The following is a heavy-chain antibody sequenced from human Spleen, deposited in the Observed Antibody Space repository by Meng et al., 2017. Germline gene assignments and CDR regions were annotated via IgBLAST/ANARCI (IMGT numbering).Heavy chain of an antibody. J-gene: IGHJ4*02. V-gene: IGHV4-61*08. D-gene: IGHD2-15*01. CDR2: IYYSGST. CDR1: GASISNADYY. Sequence: QVRLQESGPGLVKPSQTLSLTCTVSGASISNADYYWSWIRQPPGKGLEWIGYIYYSGSTNYNPSLKSRVTISVDTSKNQFSLNLSSVTAADTAVYYCARGGWSLDYWGQGTLVTVSS. CDR3: ARGGWSLDY.